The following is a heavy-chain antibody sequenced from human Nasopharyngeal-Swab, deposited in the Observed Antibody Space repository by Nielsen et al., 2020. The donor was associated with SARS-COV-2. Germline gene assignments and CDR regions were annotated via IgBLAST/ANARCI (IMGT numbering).Heavy chain of an antibody. J-gene: IGHJ4*02. CDR2: IWYDGNNK. V-gene: IGHV3-33*01. Sequence: GGSLRLSCAASGFTFSSYGMHWVRQAPGKGLEWVAVIWYDGNNKYYADSVKGRVTISRDNSKNTLYLQMNSLRAEDTAVYYCARDIGVGATPQDYWGQGTLVTVSS. CDR3: ARDIGVGATPQDY. CDR1: GFTFSSYG. D-gene: IGHD1-26*01.